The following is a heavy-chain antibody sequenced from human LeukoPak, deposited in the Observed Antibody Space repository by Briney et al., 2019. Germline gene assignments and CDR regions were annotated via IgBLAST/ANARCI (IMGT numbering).Heavy chain of an antibody. Sequence: GGSLRLSGAASGFNFRKYWMQWVRQVPGKGLVWVSEINPDGDYSGHSNSVRGRFTISRDNAKNTLYLQMTSLSAEDTAVYYCARSLGDWGQGTLVSVSS. CDR1: GFNFRKYW. CDR3: ARSLGD. V-gene: IGHV3-74*01. D-gene: IGHD3-16*01. J-gene: IGHJ4*01. CDR2: INPDGDYS.